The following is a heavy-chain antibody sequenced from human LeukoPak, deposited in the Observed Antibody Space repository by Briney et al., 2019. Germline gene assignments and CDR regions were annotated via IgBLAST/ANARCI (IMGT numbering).Heavy chain of an antibody. V-gene: IGHV3-48*01. CDR3: AREPGTDYRKYYFDY. D-gene: IGHD3/OR15-3a*01. J-gene: IGHJ4*02. Sequence: PGGSLRLSCAASGFTFSTYSMNWVRQAPGKGLEWISHISTSSTTIYYADSVKGRFTISRDNSKNMLYLQMNSLRAEDTAVYYCAREPGTDYRKYYFDYWGQGTLVTVSS. CDR1: GFTFSTYS. CDR2: ISTSSTTI.